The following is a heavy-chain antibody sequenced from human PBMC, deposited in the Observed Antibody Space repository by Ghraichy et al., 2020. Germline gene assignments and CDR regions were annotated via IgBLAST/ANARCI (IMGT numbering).Heavy chain of an antibody. Sequence: GESLNISCVASGFTFSGYWMHWVRQVPGKGLVWVSRINSDVSTTSYADSVKGRFTISRDNAKNTLYLQMDSLRVEDTAVYYCARGFYHGIDVWGQGTTVTVS. J-gene: IGHJ6*02. V-gene: IGHV3-74*01. CDR2: INSDVSTT. CDR3: ARGFYHGIDV. CDR1: GFTFSGYW.